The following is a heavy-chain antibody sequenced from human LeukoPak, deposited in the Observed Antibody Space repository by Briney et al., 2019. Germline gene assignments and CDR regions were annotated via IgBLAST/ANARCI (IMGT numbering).Heavy chain of an antibody. CDR3: ARNTMVRGGYYYGMDV. D-gene: IGHD3-10*01. V-gene: IGHV3-53*01. CDR1: GFTVSNNY. CDR2: IYSGGST. Sequence: GGSLRLSCAASGFTVSNNYMNWVRQAPGKGLEWVSVIYSGGSTYYADSVKGRFTISRDNAKNSLYLQMNSLRAEDTAVYYCARNTMVRGGYYYGMDVWGQGTTVTVSS. J-gene: IGHJ6*02.